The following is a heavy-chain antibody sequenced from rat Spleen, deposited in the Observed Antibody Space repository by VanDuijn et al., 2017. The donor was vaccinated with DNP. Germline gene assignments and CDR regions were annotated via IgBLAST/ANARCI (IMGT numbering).Heavy chain of an antibody. V-gene: IGHV5-17*01. CDR2: IISSGSHT. D-gene: IGHD1-2*01. CDR3: TRETIAASMDA. J-gene: IGHJ4*01. Sequence: EVQLVESGGGVVQPGKSLKLSCAASGFTFSDSAMAWVRQSPKMGLEWVATIISSGSHTFYRDSVKGRFIISRDNAKTTLNLQMNSLRSEETATYDCTRETIAASMDAWGQGTSVTVSS. CDR1: GFTFSDSA.